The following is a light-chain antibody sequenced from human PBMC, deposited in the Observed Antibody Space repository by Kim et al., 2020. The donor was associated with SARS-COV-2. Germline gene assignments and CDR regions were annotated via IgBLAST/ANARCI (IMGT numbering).Light chain of an antibody. CDR3: QQYNNWPQWT. CDR1: QSVSSN. J-gene: IGKJ1*01. CDR2: GAS. Sequence: IVITQSPATLSVSPGERATLSCRASQSVSSNLAWYQQKPGQATRLLIYGASTRATGITARLSGSGSGTEFTLTISSLQSEDFAVYYCQQYNNWPQWTFGQGTKVESK. V-gene: IGKV3-15*01.